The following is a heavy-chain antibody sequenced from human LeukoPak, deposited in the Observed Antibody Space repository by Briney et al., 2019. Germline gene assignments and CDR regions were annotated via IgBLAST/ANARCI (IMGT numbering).Heavy chain of an antibody. Sequence: PGGSLRLPCAASGFTFSSYEMNWVRQAPGKGLEWVSYISSSGSTIYYADSVKGRFTISRDNAKNSLYLQMNSLRAEDTAVYYCARDGAWEPPHYYYVMDVWGQGTTVTVSS. CDR2: ISSSGSTI. V-gene: IGHV3-48*03. D-gene: IGHD1-14*01. J-gene: IGHJ6*02. CDR3: ARDGAWEPPHYYYVMDV. CDR1: GFTFSSYE.